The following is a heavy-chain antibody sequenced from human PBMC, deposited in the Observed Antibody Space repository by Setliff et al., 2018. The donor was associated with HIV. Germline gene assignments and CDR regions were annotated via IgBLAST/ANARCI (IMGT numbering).Heavy chain of an antibody. V-gene: IGHV1-2*02. J-gene: IGHJ4*02. CDR2: IKHNRDLT. D-gene: IGHD3-16*01. CDR1: GYTFTDYY. CDR3: ARGPRGSPAH. Sequence: ASVKVSCKASGYTFTDYYVQWVRQAPGQGLEWMGWIKHNRDLTWHAQKFQGRVTMTRDTSISTAYMELSGLRSDDTAVYYCARGPRGSPAHWGQGTLVTVSS.